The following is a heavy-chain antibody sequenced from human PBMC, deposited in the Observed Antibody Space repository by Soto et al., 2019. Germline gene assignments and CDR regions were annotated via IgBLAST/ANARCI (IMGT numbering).Heavy chain of an antibody. CDR3: ARDRGDCRGSNCWRSVEDT. CDR2: IDPSGGGT. Sequence: QVQLVQSGAEVKKPGASVKVSCKASGYTFTIYYMHWVRQAPGQGLEWMGIIDPSGGGTSYAQKFQGRRTMTRDTSTSTVDRELSSLRAEDTAVYYGARDRGDCRGSNCWRSVEDTWGQGTLVTVSS. V-gene: IGHV1-46*01. CDR1: GYTFTIYY. J-gene: IGHJ5*02. D-gene: IGHD2-15*01.